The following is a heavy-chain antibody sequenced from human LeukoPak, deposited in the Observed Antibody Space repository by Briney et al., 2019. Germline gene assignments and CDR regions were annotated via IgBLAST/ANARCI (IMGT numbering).Heavy chain of an antibody. J-gene: IGHJ4*02. CDR2: INHSGST. CDR3: ARAPLYYYDFWSGPDY. CDR1: GGSFSGYY. V-gene: IGHV4-34*01. D-gene: IGHD3-3*01. Sequence: PSETLSLTCAVYGGSFSGYYWSWIRQPPGKGLEWIGEINHSGSTNYNPSLKSRVTISVDTSKNQFSLELSSVTAADTAVYYCARAPLYYYDFWSGPDYWGQGTLVTVSS.